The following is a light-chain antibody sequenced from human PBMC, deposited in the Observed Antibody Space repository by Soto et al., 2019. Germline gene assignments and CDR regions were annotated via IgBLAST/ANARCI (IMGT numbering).Light chain of an antibody. J-gene: IGKJ1*01. CDR2: DAS. Sequence: HMTQSPSSLSASVGYSVTIPCRASQGIRKDLGWYQQKPGKAPKILIYDASSLESGVPSRFSGIGSGTEFTLSISSLQPDDFATYYCQQYNTYQTFGQGTKVDIK. CDR3: QQYNTYQT. CDR1: QGIRKD. V-gene: IGKV1-17*01.